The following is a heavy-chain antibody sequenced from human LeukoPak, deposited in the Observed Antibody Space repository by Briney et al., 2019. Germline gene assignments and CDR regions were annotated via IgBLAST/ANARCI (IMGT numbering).Heavy chain of an antibody. CDR3: ARTRGRDSYHYYYYMDV. V-gene: IGHV1-8*03. CDR2: TNSNSGNT. D-gene: IGHD1-26*01. J-gene: IGHJ6*03. Sequence: ASVEVSCRASGYTFTRYDIHWVRQATGQGLEWMGWTNSNSGNTGCAQKFQGRVTITKDTPISTAYMELSSLRSEDTAVYYCARTRGRDSYHYYYYMDVWGKGTTVTVSS. CDR1: GYTFTRYD.